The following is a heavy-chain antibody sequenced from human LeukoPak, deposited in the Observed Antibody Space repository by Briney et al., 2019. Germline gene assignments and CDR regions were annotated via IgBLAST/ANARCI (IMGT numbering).Heavy chain of an antibody. D-gene: IGHD3-22*01. V-gene: IGHV3-48*01. CDR1: GFTFSSYS. Sequence: PGGSLRLACAASGFTFSSYSMNWVRKVPGKGLEWVSYISSSSSTIYYADSVKGRFTISRDNAKNSLYLQMNSLRAEDTAVYYCARADSSGYYHPINWGQGTLVTVSS. CDR3: ARADSSGYYHPIN. J-gene: IGHJ4*02. CDR2: ISSSSSTI.